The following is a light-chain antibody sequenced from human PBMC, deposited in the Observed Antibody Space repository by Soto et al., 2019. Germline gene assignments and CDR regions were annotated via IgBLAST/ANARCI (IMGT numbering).Light chain of an antibody. CDR1: QSVSSN. CDR2: GAS. CDR3: QQYHNWPA. J-gene: IGKJ1*01. Sequence: EIVMTQSPATLSVSPGERATLSCRASQSVSSNLAWYQQKPGQAPRLLIYGASTRATGIPARLSGSGSGTEFTLTISSLQSEDFAVYYCQQYHNWPAFGQGTKVDIK. V-gene: IGKV3-15*01.